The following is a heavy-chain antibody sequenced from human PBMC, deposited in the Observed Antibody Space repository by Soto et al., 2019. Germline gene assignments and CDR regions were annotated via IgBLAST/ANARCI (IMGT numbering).Heavy chain of an antibody. CDR1: GFTFGDYA. J-gene: IGHJ4*02. CDR2: IRSKAYGGTT. V-gene: IGHV3-49*03. Sequence: GGSLRLSCTASGFTFGDYAMSWFRQAPGKGLEWVGFIRSKAYGGTTEYAASVKGRFTISRDDSKSIAYLQMNSLKTEDTAVYYCTRDKAGYCSSTSCYVFDYWGQGTLVTVSS. CDR3: TRDKAGYCSSTSCYVFDY. D-gene: IGHD2-2*01.